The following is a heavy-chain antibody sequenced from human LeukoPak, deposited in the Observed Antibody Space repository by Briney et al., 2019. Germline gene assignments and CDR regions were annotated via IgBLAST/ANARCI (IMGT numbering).Heavy chain of an antibody. D-gene: IGHD3-3*01. J-gene: IGHJ4*02. CDR3: ARGSRITIFGVDY. CDR2: IYSGGST. Sequence: PGGSLRLSCAASGFTVSSNYMSWVRQAPGKGLEWVSVIYSGGSTYYADSVKGRFTISRDNSKNTLYLQMNSLRAEDTAVYYCARGSRITIFGVDYWGQGTLDTVSS. CDR1: GFTVSSNY. V-gene: IGHV3-66*01.